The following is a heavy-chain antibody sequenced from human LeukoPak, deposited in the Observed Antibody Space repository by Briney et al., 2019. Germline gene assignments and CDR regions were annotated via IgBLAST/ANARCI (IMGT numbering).Heavy chain of an antibody. CDR3: GIAAPEVLYYYYYMDV. D-gene: IGHD6-6*01. CDR1: GYTFTSYG. V-gene: IGHV1-18*01. J-gene: IGHJ6*03. Sequence: ASVKVSCKASGYTFTSYGISWVRQAPGQGLEWMGWISAYNGNTNYAQKLQGRVTMTTDTSTSTAYMELSSLRSEDTAVYYCGIAAPEVLYYYYYMDVWGKGTTVTVSS. CDR2: ISAYNGNT.